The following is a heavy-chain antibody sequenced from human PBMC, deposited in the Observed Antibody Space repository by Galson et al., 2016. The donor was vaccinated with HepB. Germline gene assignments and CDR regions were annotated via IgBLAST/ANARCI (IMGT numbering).Heavy chain of an antibody. D-gene: IGHD3-3*01. J-gene: IGHJ4*02. CDR1: GFTFDDYA. Sequence: SLRLSCAASGFTFDDYAIHWVRQVPGKGLEWVSGISWNSGSIAYRASVKGRFHISRDNAKNSLYLQMNDLKPEDTALYYCAKESVRDFWSASEFEYWGQGTLVTVSS. CDR3: AKESVRDFWSASEFEY. CDR2: ISWNSGSI. V-gene: IGHV3-9*01.